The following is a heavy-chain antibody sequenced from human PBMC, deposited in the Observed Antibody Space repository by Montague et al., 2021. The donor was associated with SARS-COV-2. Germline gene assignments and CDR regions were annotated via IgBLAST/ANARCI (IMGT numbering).Heavy chain of an antibody. CDR1: GFAFSSSW. CDR3: ARDPNSSGGNMGSF. J-gene: IGHJ4*01. D-gene: IGHD6-19*01. V-gene: IGHV3-7*01. Sequence: SLRLSCAASGFAFSSSWISWVRQSPGKGLEWVALMKYDGSEKYYVDSVKGRFTISRDNARRSVFLQMNSLRAEDTAVYFCARDPNSSGGNMGSFWGRGTLVSVSS. CDR2: MKYDGSEK.